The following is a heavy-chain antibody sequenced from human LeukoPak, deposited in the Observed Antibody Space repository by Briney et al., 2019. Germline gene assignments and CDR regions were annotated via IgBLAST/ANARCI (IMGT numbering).Heavy chain of an antibody. Sequence: GGSLRLSCAASGFTFSSYAMSWVRQAPGKGLEWVSAISGSGGSTYYADSVKGRFTISRDNSKNTLYLQMNSLRAEDTAVYHCAKLPRGYSGYGSDYWGQGTLVTVSS. V-gene: IGHV3-23*01. J-gene: IGHJ4*02. CDR1: GFTFSSYA. CDR3: AKLPRGYSGYGSDY. D-gene: IGHD5-12*01. CDR2: ISGSGGST.